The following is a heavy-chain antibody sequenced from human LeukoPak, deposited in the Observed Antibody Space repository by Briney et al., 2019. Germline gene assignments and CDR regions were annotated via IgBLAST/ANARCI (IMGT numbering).Heavy chain of an antibody. Sequence: GASVKVSCKASGHTLSGSYMHWVRQAPGQGLEWMGWIKPESDGRKYAQSFQGRVTMTRDMSISTVYMELSSLRSEDTAVYYCARDRQRNYYDSSGPLRTFDIWGQGTMVTVSS. CDR3: ARDRQRNYYDSSGPLRTFDI. CDR1: GHTLSGSY. J-gene: IGHJ3*02. D-gene: IGHD3-22*01. V-gene: IGHV1-2*02. CDR2: IKPESDGR.